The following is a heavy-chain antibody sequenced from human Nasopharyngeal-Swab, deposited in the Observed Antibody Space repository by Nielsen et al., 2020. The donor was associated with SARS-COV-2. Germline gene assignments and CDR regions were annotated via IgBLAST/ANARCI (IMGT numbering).Heavy chain of an antibody. CDR3: ARVRYFDSSGHDY. CDR2: IYYTGST. D-gene: IGHD3-22*01. J-gene: IGHJ4*02. Sequence: SETLSLTCTVSGGSITSYYWSWIRQPPGKGLEWIGYIYYTGSTNYNPSLKSRVTISVDTSKNQFSLKLSSVTAADTAVYYCARVRYFDSSGHDYWGQGTLVTVSS. V-gene: IGHV4-59*01. CDR1: GGSITSYY.